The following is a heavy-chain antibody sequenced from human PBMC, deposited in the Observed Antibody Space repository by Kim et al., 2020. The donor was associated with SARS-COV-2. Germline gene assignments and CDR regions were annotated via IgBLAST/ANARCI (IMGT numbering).Heavy chain of an antibody. CDR3: ARVIPDILTGYYHPGPFYFDY. Sequence: ASVKVSCKASGYTFTSYGISWVRQAPGQGLEWMGWISAYNGNTNYAQKLQGRVTMTTDTSTSTAYMELRSLRSDDTAVYYCARVIPDILTGYYHPGPFYFDYWGQGTLVTVSS. CDR2: ISAYNGNT. J-gene: IGHJ4*02. CDR1: GYTFTSYG. D-gene: IGHD3-9*01. V-gene: IGHV1-18*01.